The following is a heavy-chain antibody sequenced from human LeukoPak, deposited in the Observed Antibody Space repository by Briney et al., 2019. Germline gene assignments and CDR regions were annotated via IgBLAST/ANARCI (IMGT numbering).Heavy chain of an antibody. J-gene: IGHJ4*02. CDR2: ISPGGGTT. Sequence: PGGSLRLSCAVSGFAFGSEAMSWVRQSPARGLEWVASISPGGGTTYYADYVKGRFTISRDNSKNSLFVQMNSLRAEDTAVYYCAKDGVATGLTHFDYWGQGTLVTVSS. CDR3: AKDGVATGLTHFDY. CDR1: GFAFGSEA. V-gene: IGHV3-23*01. D-gene: IGHD5-12*01.